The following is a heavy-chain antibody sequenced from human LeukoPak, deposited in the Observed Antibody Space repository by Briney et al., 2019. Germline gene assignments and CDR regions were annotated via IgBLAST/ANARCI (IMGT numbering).Heavy chain of an antibody. D-gene: IGHD1-26*01. J-gene: IGHJ4*02. CDR2: MDHDGTT. CDR3: TREDRPYCPFAY. V-gene: IGHV4-4*02. CDR1: GGSIDITNY. Sequence: SETLSLTCGVSGGSIDITNYRGWVRQAPGEGLGWIGEMDHDGTTNYNPSLRSRVAMSFDRANNQFSLSLTSVTAADTAVYYCTREDRPYCPFAYWGQGVLVTVSS.